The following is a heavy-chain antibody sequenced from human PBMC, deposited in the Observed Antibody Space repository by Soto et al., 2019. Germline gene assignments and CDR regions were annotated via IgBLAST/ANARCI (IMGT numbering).Heavy chain of an antibody. CDR3: ARDPAPTYYYGSGSYPPGH. V-gene: IGHV3-21*01. CDR1: GFTFSSYS. CDR2: ISSSSSYI. D-gene: IGHD3-10*01. Sequence: PGGSLRLSCAASGFTFSSYSMNWVRQAPGKGLEWVSSISSSSSYIYYADSVKGRFTISRDNAKNSLYLQMNSLRAEDTAVYYCARDPAPTYYYGSGSYPPGHWGQGTLVTVSS. J-gene: IGHJ1*01.